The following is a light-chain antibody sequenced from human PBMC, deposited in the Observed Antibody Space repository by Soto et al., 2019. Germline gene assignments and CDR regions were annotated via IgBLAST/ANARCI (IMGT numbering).Light chain of an antibody. CDR2: GVT. J-gene: IGLJ1*01. Sequence: QSVLTQPASVSGSPGKSITIICTGTISDIGAYNYLSWYQEYPGKAPKLMIYGVTNRPSGVSNRFSGSKTGNTASLTISGLQAEDEADYYCFSHRSGDSHVFGTGTKVTVL. CDR1: ISDIGAYNY. V-gene: IGLV2-14*01. CDR3: FSHRSGDSHV.